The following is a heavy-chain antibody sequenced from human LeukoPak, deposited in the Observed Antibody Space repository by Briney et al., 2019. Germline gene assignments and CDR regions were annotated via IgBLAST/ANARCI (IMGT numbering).Heavy chain of an antibody. CDR2: IIPIFGTA. D-gene: IGHD6-19*01. J-gene: IGHJ4*02. V-gene: IGHV1-69*01. Sequence: GGTFISYAISWVRQAPGQGLEWMGGIIPIFGTANYAQKFQGRFTITADESTSTAYMELSSLRSEDTAVYYCAKASGWSNYFDYWGQGTLVTVSS. CDR3: AKASGWSNYFDY. CDR1: GGTFISYA.